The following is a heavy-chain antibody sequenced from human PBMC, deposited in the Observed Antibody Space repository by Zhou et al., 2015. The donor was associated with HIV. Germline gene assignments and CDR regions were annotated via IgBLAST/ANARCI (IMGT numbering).Heavy chain of an antibody. D-gene: IGHD3-9*01. Sequence: QVQLVQSGAEVKKPGSSVKVSCKASGGTFSSYAISWVRQAPGQGLEWMGGIIPIFGTANYAQKFQGRVTITADESTSTAYMELSSLRSEDTAVYYCASLFDPPPNNYYYMDVWGKGTTVTVSS. CDR3: ASLFDPPPNNYYYMDV. J-gene: IGHJ6*03. CDR1: GGTFSSYA. CDR2: IIPIFGTA. V-gene: IGHV1-69*01.